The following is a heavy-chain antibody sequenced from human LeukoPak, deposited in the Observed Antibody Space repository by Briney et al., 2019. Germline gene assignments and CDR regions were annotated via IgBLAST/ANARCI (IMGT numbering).Heavy chain of an antibody. CDR1: GFSFKDFY. CDR2: IKQDGVVT. CDR3: ARGFLSSWYFDY. D-gene: IGHD6-13*01. Sequence: GGSLRLSCAASGFSFKDFYMSWLRQAPGKGLEWVASIKQDGVVTSYVDSVRGRFTISRDNAKNSLYLQMNSLRAEDTAVYYRARGFLSSWYFDYWGQGTLVTVSS. V-gene: IGHV3-7*01. J-gene: IGHJ4*02.